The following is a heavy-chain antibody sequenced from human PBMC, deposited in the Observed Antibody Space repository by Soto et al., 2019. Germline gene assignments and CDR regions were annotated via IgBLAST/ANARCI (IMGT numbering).Heavy chain of an antibody. D-gene: IGHD3-10*01. CDR1: GYSISSGYY. V-gene: IGHV4-38-2*02. Sequence: SETLSLTCAVSGYSISSGYYWGWIRQPPGKGLEWIGSIHHSGSTYYNPSLKSRVTISVDTSKNQFSLRLSSVTAADTAVYYCARDSASDYYYYYGMDVWGQGTTVTVSS. J-gene: IGHJ6*02. CDR3: ARDSASDYYYYYGMDV. CDR2: IHHSGST.